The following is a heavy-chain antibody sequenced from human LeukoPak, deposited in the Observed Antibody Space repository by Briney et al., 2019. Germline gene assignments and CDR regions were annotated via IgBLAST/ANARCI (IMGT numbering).Heavy chain of an antibody. CDR2: ITGSGSIT. Sequence: GGSLRLSCAASGFTFSSQGMSGVPQAPGKGLEWVSAITGSGSITYYSVSVKGRFTISRDNSKNTVYLQLNSLRVEDTAVYYCAQMQGYFDYWGQGTLVTVSS. J-gene: IGHJ4*02. CDR3: AQMQGYFDY. D-gene: IGHD5-24*01. V-gene: IGHV3-23*01. CDR1: GFTFSSQG.